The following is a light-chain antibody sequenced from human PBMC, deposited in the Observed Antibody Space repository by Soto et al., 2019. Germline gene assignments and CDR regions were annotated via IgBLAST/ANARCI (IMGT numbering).Light chain of an antibody. J-gene: IGKJ5*01. CDR2: GAS. Sequence: EIVLTPSPGTLSLSPGESATLSCRACQTIMNNYLAWYQQKPGQAPSVLIFGASTRANGIPDRFSGSGSGTDFTLTISRLEPEDSAVYYCQQYGGSPSITFGQGTRLE. CDR3: QQYGGSPSIT. CDR1: QTIMNNY. V-gene: IGKV3-20*01.